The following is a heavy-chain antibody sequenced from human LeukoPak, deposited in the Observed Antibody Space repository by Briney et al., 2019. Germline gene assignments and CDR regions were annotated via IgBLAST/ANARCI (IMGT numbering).Heavy chain of an antibody. Sequence: ASVKVSCKASGYTFTDYYMHWLRQDPGQGLEWMGSINPNSGATNYAREFQGMVTMTRDTSITTAYMELSRLTSDDTAVYYCARDSHGFGAPWYFDYWGQGTLVTVSS. D-gene: IGHD3-3*01. V-gene: IGHV1-2*02. CDR2: INPNSGAT. CDR3: ARDSHGFGAPWYFDY. CDR1: GYTFTDYY. J-gene: IGHJ4*02.